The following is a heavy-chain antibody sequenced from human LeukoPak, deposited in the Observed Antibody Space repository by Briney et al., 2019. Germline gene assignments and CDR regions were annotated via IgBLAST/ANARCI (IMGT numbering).Heavy chain of an antibody. D-gene: IGHD3-22*01. Sequence: PGGSLRLSCAASGFTFSSYWMHWVRQAPGKGLVWVSRINSDGSSTSYADSVKGRFTISRDNAKNTLYLQMNSLRAEDTAVYYCAKSLGQWLFRHDAFDIWGQGTMVTVSS. V-gene: IGHV3-74*01. CDR2: INSDGSST. J-gene: IGHJ3*02. CDR3: AKSLGQWLFRHDAFDI. CDR1: GFTFSSYW.